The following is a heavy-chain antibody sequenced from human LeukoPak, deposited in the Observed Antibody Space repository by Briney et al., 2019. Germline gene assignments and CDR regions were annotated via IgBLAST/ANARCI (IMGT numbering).Heavy chain of an antibody. CDR3: AKDGISGWYGNHFDF. CDR2: IRGSGDNT. CDR1: GFTFSSYA. D-gene: IGHD6-19*01. Sequence: GGSLRLSCAASGFTFSSYAMNWVRQAPGKGLEWVSSIRGSGDNTYYADSVKGRFTISRDNSKNTLYLQISSLRAEDTAIYYCAKDGISGWYGNHFDFWGQGTLVTGSS. J-gene: IGHJ4*02. V-gene: IGHV3-23*01.